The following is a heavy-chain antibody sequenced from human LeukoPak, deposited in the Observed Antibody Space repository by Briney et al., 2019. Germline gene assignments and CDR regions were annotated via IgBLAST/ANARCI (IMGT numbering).Heavy chain of an antibody. D-gene: IGHD3-10*01. V-gene: IGHV3-23*01. J-gene: IGHJ3*02. CDR3: AKDSRYYYGSGSYYADAFDI. Sequence: GGSLRLSCAASGFTFSSYAMSRVRQAPGEGLEWVSSISDSGGGTYYADSVKGRFTISRDNSKNTLYVQMNSLRAEDTAVYYCAKDSRYYYGSGSYYADAFDIWGQGTMVTVSS. CDR2: ISDSGGGT. CDR1: GFTFSSYA.